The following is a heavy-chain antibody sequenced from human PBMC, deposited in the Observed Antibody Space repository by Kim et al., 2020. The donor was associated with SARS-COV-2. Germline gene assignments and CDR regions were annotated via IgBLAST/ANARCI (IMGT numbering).Heavy chain of an antibody. Sequence: GGSLRLSCAASGFTFSGFWMSWVRQAPGKGLEWVANIKEDGTETYYVDSVEGRFTISRDNARNSLFLQMNSLRAEDTAVYYCTRERVTEKSHFDYWGQGTLVTVSS. CDR2: IKEDGTET. D-gene: IGHD2-21*02. CDR3: TRERVTEKSHFDY. CDR1: GFTFSGFW. J-gene: IGHJ4*02. V-gene: IGHV3-7*01.